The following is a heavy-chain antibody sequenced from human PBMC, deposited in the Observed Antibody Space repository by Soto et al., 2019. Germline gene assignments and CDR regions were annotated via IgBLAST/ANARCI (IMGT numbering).Heavy chain of an antibody. CDR3: TRAYCSSTSCYPPAFDI. J-gene: IGHJ3*02. D-gene: IGHD2-2*01. V-gene: IGHV3-49*03. CDR2: IRSKAYGGTT. CDR1: GFTFGDYA. Sequence: PGGSLRLSCIASGFTFGDYAMSWFRQAPGKGLEWVGFIRSKAYGGTTEYAASVKGRFTISRDDSKSIAYLQMNSLKTEDTAVYYCTRAYCSSTSCYPPAFDIWGQGTMVTVSS.